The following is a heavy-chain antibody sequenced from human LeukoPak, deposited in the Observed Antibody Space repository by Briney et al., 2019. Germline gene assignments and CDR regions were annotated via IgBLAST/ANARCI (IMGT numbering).Heavy chain of an antibody. J-gene: IGHJ3*02. V-gene: IGHV3-30-3*01. D-gene: IGHD3-22*01. Sequence: PGRSLRLSCAASGFTFGSYVMHWVRQAPGKGVEWVAVASYDASKRYYADSVKGRFTISRGNSKNRLYLQMNSLRADDTAVYYCARGNSDTSGYYYDGAFDIWGQGTMVTVSS. CDR3: ARGNSDTSGYYYDGAFDI. CDR2: ASYDASKR. CDR1: GFTFGSYV.